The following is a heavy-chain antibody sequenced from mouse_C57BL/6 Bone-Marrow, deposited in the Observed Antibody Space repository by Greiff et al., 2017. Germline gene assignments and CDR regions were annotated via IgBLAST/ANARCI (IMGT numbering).Heavy chain of an antibody. Sequence: VQLQPSGAELARPGASVKLSCTASGYTFTSYGISWVKQRTGQGLEWIGEIYPRSGSTYYNEKFKGKATLTADKSFSTAYMELHSLTSEDAAVYFCSRRLLGYAMDYWGQGTSVTVSS. V-gene: IGHV1-81*01. CDR2: IYPRSGST. D-gene: IGHD2-10*01. CDR1: GYTFTSYG. J-gene: IGHJ4*01. CDR3: SRRLLGYAMDY.